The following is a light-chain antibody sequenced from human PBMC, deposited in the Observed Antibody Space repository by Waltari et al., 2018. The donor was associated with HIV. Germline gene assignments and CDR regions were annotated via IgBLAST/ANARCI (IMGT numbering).Light chain of an antibody. Sequence: DIQMTQSPSSRSASVGDRVTITCRASQAISNYLAWYQQKPVKVPKVLIYGTSSLQSGVPSRFTGSGSGTEFTLTISGLQPEDVATYYCQSYKSAPFTFVGGTRVEIK. CDR3: QSYKSAPFT. J-gene: IGKJ4*01. CDR1: QAISNY. V-gene: IGKV1-27*01. CDR2: GTS.